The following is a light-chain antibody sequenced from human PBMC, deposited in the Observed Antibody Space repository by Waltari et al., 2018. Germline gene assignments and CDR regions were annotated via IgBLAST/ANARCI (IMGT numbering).Light chain of an antibody. J-gene: IGKJ2*01. V-gene: IGKV4-1*01. CDR1: QSIFYRSNNKNY. Sequence: DIVMTQSPDSLPVSLGERATFNCKSSQSIFYRSNNKNYLAWYQHKPGQPPKLLISWASTRASGVPDRVSGSGSGTDFTLTINSVQAGDVAVYYCQQYYEGPATFGQGTKLEIK. CDR2: WAS. CDR3: QQYYEGPAT.